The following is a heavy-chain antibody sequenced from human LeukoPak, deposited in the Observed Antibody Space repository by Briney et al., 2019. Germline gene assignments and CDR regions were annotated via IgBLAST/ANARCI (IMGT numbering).Heavy chain of an antibody. CDR3: ASSYYDSSGYYKDAFDI. Sequence: PSETLSLTCAVYGGSLSGYYWSWIRQPPGKGLEWIGEINHSGSTNYNPSLKSRVTISVDTSKNQSSLKLSSVTAADTAVYYCASSYYDSSGYYKDAFDIWGQGTMVTVSS. J-gene: IGHJ3*02. CDR2: INHSGST. CDR1: GGSLSGYY. V-gene: IGHV4-34*01. D-gene: IGHD3-22*01.